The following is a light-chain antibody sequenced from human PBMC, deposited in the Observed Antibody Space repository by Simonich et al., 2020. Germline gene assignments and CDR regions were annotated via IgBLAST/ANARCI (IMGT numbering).Light chain of an antibody. J-gene: IGKJ4*01. CDR3: MQSIQLPLT. CDR2: GGC. Sequence: DSVMTQTPLSLSVTPGQPASIYCKSSQRLLHSDGKTYLYWYLQKPGQSPQLLIYGGCYRFSGVPDRFSGSGSGTDFTLKISRVEAEDVGVYYCMQSIQLPLTFGGGTKVEIK. V-gene: IGKV2D-29*02. CDR1: QRLLHSDGKTY.